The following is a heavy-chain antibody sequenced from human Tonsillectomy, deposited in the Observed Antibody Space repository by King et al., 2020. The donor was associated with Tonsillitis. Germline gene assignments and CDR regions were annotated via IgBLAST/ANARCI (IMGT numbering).Heavy chain of an antibody. Sequence: VQLVESGGGLVQPGGSLRLSCAASGFTFSSYEMNWVRQAPGKGREWVSYISSSGSTIYYADSVKGRFTISRDNAKNSLYLQMNSLRAEDTAVYYCARDAYSSSWYYWGQGTLVTVSS. CDR2: ISSSGSTI. CDR1: GFTFSSYE. J-gene: IGHJ4*02. D-gene: IGHD6-13*01. CDR3: ARDAYSSSWYY. V-gene: IGHV3-48*03.